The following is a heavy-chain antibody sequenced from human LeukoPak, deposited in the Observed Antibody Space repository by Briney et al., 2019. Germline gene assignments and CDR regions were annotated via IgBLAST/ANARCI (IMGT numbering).Heavy chain of an antibody. Sequence: ASVKVSCKASGGTFITYTINWVRQAPGQGLEWMGGIIPIFGTANYAQKFQGRVTVTTDDSTSTAFMELSSLRSEDTAVYYCATYLLRDNWNVHTFDSWGQGTLVTVSS. D-gene: IGHD1-1*01. CDR3: ATYLLRDNWNVHTFDS. CDR2: IIPIFGTA. V-gene: IGHV1-69*05. CDR1: GGTFITYT. J-gene: IGHJ4*02.